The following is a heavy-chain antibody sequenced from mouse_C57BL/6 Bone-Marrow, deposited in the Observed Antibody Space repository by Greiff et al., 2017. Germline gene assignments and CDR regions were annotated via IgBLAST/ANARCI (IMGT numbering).Heavy chain of an antibody. D-gene: IGHD2-5*01. CDR3: ARARPTIVTRYFDV. J-gene: IGHJ1*03. V-gene: IGHV3-6*01. CDR2: ISYDGSN. CDR1: GYSITSGYY. Sequence: EVQLQQSGPGLVKPSQSLSLTCSVTGYSITSGYYWNWIRQFPGNKLEWMGYISYDGSNNYNPSLKNRISITRDTSKNQFFLKLNSVTTEDTATYYCARARPTIVTRYFDVWGTGTTVTVSS.